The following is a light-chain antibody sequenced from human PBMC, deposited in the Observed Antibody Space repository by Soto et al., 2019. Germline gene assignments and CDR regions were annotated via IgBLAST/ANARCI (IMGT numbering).Light chain of an antibody. J-gene: IGKJ2*02. Sequence: IEMTQSPSALSASAGDRVTITCQASQDIKNYVIWYQQKPGRAPKLLIYDAASLGTGVSSRFRGSGSGTHFNLTISSLQPEDVATYYCQQFDSVPCTFGQGTKLEIK. CDR1: QDIKNY. CDR3: QQFDSVPCT. CDR2: DAA. V-gene: IGKV1-33*01.